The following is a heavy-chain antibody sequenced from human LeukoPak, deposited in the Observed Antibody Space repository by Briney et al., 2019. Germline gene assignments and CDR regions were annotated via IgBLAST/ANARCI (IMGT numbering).Heavy chain of an antibody. CDR1: GGSISSYY. Sequence: SETLSLTCTVSGGSISSYYWSWIRQPPGKGLEWIGYIYYSGSTNYNPSLKSRVTISVDTSKNQFSLKLSSVTAADTAVYYCARGDFEDYRYYYYMGVWGKGTTVTVSS. CDR2: IYYSGST. V-gene: IGHV4-59*01. D-gene: IGHD3-9*01. CDR3: ARGDFEDYRYYYYMGV. J-gene: IGHJ6*03.